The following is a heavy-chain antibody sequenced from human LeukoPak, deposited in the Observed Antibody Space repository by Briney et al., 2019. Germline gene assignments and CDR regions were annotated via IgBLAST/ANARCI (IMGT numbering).Heavy chain of an antibody. D-gene: IGHD6-19*01. CDR1: GDSVSINSAA. J-gene: IGHJ4*02. CDR2: TYQRSKWYN. V-gene: IGHV6-1*01. CDR3: ARSPSPYSSGWYFDY. Sequence: SQTLSLTCAISGDSVSINSAAWNWIRQSPSRGLEWLGRTYQRSKWYNDYAVSVKSRITINPDISKDQFSLQLNSVTPEDTAVYYCARSPSPYSSGWYFDYWGQGTLVTVSS.